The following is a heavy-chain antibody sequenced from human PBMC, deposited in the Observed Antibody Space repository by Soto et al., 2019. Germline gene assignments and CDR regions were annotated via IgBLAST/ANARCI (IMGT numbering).Heavy chain of an antibody. J-gene: IGHJ4*02. Sequence: AQLVRAGAEVKKPGASVKVSCKASGYTLSSYAISWVRQAPGQGLEWMGWISAYSGNTNYAQKLQGRVTMTTDPSTPTPYMGLRSLRSDDPPVYYSARSGPPAGNWGQGTRVTVSS. CDR1: GYTLSSYA. V-gene: IGHV1-18*01. CDR3: ARSGPPAGN. CDR2: ISAYSGNT. D-gene: IGHD3-10*01.